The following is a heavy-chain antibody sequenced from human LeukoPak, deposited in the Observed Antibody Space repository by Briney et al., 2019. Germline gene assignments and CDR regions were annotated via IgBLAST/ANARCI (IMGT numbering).Heavy chain of an antibody. D-gene: IGHD3-10*01. CDR2: IIPIFGTA. Sequence: SVKVSCKASGGTFSSYAISWVRQAPGQGLEWMGGIIPIFGTANYAQKFQGRVTITADESTSTAYMELSSLRSEDTAVYYCASRAEHYYYGMDVWGQGTTVTVSS. V-gene: IGHV1-69*01. CDR3: ASRAEHYYYGMDV. J-gene: IGHJ6*02. CDR1: GGTFSSYA.